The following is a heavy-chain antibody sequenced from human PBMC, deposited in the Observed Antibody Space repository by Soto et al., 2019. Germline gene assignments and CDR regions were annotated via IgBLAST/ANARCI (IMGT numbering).Heavy chain of an antibody. D-gene: IGHD6-13*01. CDR2: IIPIFGRA. J-gene: IGHJ6*02. Sequence: QVQLVQSGAEVKKPGSSVKVSCKASGGTFSSYAISWVRQAPGQGLAWMGGIIPIFGRANYAQKFQGRVTITADESTSTAYMELSSLRSEDTAGYYWARGDSSSWEYYYYYGMDVWGQGTTVTVSS. V-gene: IGHV1-69*01. CDR3: ARGDSSSWEYYYYYGMDV. CDR1: GGTFSSYA.